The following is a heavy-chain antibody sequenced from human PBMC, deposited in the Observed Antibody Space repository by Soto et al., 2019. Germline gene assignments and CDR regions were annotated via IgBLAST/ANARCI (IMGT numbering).Heavy chain of an antibody. CDR2: IDPSDSYI. D-gene: IGHD2-15*01. J-gene: IGHJ6*02. CDR1: GYSLATYW. V-gene: IGHV5-10-1*01. Sequence: PGESLKISCKSSGYSLATYWITWVRQMPGKGLEWMGRIDPSDSYINYGPSFQGRATISADKSLNTAYLQWSSLEASDTAMYYCARLGDCSGGSGFSRYYYHGMDVWGQGTTGTVSS. CDR3: ARLGDCSGGSGFSRYYYHGMDV.